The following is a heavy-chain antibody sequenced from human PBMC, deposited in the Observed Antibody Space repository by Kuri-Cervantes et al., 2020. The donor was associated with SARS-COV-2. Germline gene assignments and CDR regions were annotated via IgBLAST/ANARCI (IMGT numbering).Heavy chain of an antibody. CDR2: IYYSGST. CDR1: GGSISSYY. J-gene: IGHJ4*02. D-gene: IGHD4-17*01. Sequence: SETLSLTCTVSGGSISSYYWSWIRQPPGKGLEWIGYIYYSGSTNYNPSLKSRVTISVDTSKNQFSLKLSSVTAADTAVYYCASSYGDYLFFDYWGQGTLVTVSS. V-gene: IGHV4-59*01. CDR3: ASSYGDYLFFDY.